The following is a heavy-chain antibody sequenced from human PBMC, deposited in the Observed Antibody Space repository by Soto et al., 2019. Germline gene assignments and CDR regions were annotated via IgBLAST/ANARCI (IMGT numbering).Heavy chain of an antibody. CDR1: GFTFSSYA. J-gene: IGHJ4*02. D-gene: IGHD6-13*01. Sequence: GESLKISCAASGFTFSSYAMSWVRQAPGKGLEWVSAISGSGGSTYYADSVKGRFTISRDNSKNTLYLQMNSLRAEDTAVYYCAKDGYSSSLLPFDYWGQGTLVTVSS. CDR2: ISGSGGST. V-gene: IGHV3-23*01. CDR3: AKDGYSSSLLPFDY.